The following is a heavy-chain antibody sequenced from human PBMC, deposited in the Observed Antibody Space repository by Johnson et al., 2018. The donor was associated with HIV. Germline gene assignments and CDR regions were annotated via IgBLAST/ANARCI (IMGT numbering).Heavy chain of an antibody. CDR1: GFTFSSYG. CDR2: ISYDGSNK. CDR3: AGGRGSIGDGGAFDI. J-gene: IGHJ3*02. V-gene: IGHV3-30*19. Sequence: QVQLVESGGGVVQPGRSLRLSCAASGFTFSSYGMHWVRQAPGKGLEWVAVISYDGSNKYYADSVKGRFTISRDNSKNTLYLQMNSLRVKDTAVYYCAGGRGSIGDGGAFDIWGQGTMVTVSS. D-gene: IGHD3-16*01.